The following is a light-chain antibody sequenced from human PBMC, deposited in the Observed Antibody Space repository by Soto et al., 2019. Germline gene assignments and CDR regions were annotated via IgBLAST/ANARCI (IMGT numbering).Light chain of an antibody. Sequence: EIVLTQSPGTLSLSPGERATLSCRASQSVYNSYLAWDQQKPGQTPRLLINAASNRATGVPDRFSGSGSGTDVTLTISRLEPEDFAVYYCQQYGSPPHTFGQGTKVEI. CDR2: AAS. V-gene: IGKV3-20*01. J-gene: IGKJ2*01. CDR1: QSVYNSY. CDR3: QQYGSPPHT.